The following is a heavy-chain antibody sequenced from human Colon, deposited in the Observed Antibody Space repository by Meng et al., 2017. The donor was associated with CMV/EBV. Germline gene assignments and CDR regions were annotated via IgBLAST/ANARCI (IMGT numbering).Heavy chain of an antibody. V-gene: IGHV3-48*03. CDR1: GFRFSAYA. CDR2: INTGGDTI. D-gene: IGHD3-22*01. CDR3: ATNMAVRGYSFDY. Sequence: GESLKISCAASGFRFSAYAMSWVRQVPGKGLEWISKINTGGDTIYYVDSVKGRFTISRDNAENSLYLQMNSLRAEDTAIYYCATNMAVRGYSFDYWGQGTRVTVSS. J-gene: IGHJ4*02.